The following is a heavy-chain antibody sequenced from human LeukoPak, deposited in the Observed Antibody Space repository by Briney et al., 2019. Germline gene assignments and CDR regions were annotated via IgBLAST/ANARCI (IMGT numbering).Heavy chain of an antibody. V-gene: IGHV1-69*04. CDR1: GGTFSSYA. D-gene: IGHD4-17*01. Sequence: SVKVSCKASGGTFSSYAISWVRQAPGQGLEWMGRIIPILGIANYAQKFQGRVTITADKSTSTAYMELSSLRSEDTAVYYCARLTTVTTIGDWGQGTLVTVSS. CDR3: ARLTTVTTIGD. CDR2: IIPILGIA. J-gene: IGHJ4*02.